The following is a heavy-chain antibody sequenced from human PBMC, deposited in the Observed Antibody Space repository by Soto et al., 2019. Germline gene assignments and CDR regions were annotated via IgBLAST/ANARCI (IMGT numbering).Heavy chain of an antibody. Sequence: QVQLVQSGAEVKKPGASVKVSCKASGYTFTSYGISWVRQAHGQGLEWMGWIRPYNGNTNYAQKLQGRVTMTTDTSTRTAYMELRSRKSDDTAVYYCARDAPPEDYWGQGTLVTVSS. J-gene: IGHJ4*02. CDR3: ARDAPPEDY. CDR2: IRPYNGNT. CDR1: GYTFTSYG. V-gene: IGHV1-18*01.